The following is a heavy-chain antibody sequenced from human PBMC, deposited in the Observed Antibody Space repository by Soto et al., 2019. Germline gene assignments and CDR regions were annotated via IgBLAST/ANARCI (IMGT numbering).Heavy chain of an antibody. Sequence: SETLSLTCVVSGGSFSTYHYYWIRQSPGKGLEWIGEINHSGNNNYSPSLKSRVTMSLDTSKNQFSLKLTSVTAADTAVYYCARGGSNDWQVAFDIWGQGTMVTVSS. D-gene: IGHD3-9*01. CDR3: ARGGSNDWQVAFDI. CDR1: GGSFSTYH. J-gene: IGHJ3*02. CDR2: INHSGNN. V-gene: IGHV4-34*01.